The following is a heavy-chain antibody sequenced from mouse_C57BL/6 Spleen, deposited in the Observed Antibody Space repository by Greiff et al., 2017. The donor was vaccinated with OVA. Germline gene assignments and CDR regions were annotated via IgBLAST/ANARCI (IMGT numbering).Heavy chain of an antibody. CDR2: INPNNGGT. D-gene: IGHD1-1*01. CDR3: ARRTTVVATDY. V-gene: IGHV1-26*01. CDR1: GYTFTDYY. J-gene: IGHJ2*01. Sequence: EVQLQQSGPELVKPGASVKISCKASGYTFTDYYMNWVKQSHGKSLEWIGDINPNNGGTSYNQKFKGKATLTVDKSSSTAYMELRSLTSVDSAVYYCARRTTVVATDYWGQGTTLTVSS.